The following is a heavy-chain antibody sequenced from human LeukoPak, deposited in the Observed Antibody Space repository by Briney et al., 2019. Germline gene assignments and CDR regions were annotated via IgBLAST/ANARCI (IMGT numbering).Heavy chain of an antibody. CDR3: ARDRWRSNYGRYYYMDV. CDR1: GGSISSYY. CDR2: IYYSGST. V-gene: IGHV4-59*01. Sequence: SETLSLTCTVSGGSISSYYWSWIRQPPGKGLEWIGYIYYSGSTNYNPSLKSRVTMSVDTSKNQFSLKLSSVTAADTDVYYCARDRWRSNYGRYYYMDVWGKGTTVTVSS. J-gene: IGHJ6*03. D-gene: IGHD4-11*01.